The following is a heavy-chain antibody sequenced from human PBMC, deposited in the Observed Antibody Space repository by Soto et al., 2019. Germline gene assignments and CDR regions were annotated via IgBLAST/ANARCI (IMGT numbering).Heavy chain of an antibody. CDR2: MNPNSGNT. J-gene: IGHJ5*02. Sequence: GGSVKVCCKASGYTFTSYDVNLVRQATGQGLEWMGWMNPNSGNTGYAQKFQGRVTMTRNTSISTAYMELSSLRSEDTAVYYCARGKAWSIRGTNWFDPWGQGTLVTVSS. CDR1: GYTFTSYD. V-gene: IGHV1-8*01. CDR3: ARGKAWSIRGTNWFDP. D-gene: IGHD3-3*01.